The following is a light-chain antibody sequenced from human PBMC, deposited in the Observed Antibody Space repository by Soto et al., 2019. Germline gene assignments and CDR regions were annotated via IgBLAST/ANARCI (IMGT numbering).Light chain of an antibody. J-gene: IGLJ2*01. V-gene: IGLV1-44*01. CDR1: SSNIGSKT. CDR2: INH. Sequence: QSVLTQPPSASGTPGQRVTISCSGSSSNIGSKTVNWYQQLPGAAPKLLIYINHERPSGVPDRFSGSKSGTSASLAISGLQYGNEDDYYCAAGDDSLNGLVFGGGTKLTV. CDR3: AAGDDSLNGLV.